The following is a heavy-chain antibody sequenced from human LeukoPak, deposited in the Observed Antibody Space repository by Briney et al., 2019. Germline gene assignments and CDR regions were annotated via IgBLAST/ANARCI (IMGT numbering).Heavy chain of an antibody. CDR3: ARLHYYDSSGYYRFWFDP. CDR1: GGSISSYY. J-gene: IGHJ5*02. Sequence: SETLSLTCTVSGGSISSYYWSWIRQPPGKGLEWIGYIYTSGSTNYNPSLKSRVTISVDTSKNQFSLKLSSVTAADTDVYYCARLHYYDSSGYYRFWFDPWGQGTLVTVSS. D-gene: IGHD3-22*01. CDR2: IYTSGST. V-gene: IGHV4-4*09.